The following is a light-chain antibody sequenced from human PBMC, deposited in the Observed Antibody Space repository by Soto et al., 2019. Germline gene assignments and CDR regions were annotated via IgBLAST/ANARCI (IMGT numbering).Light chain of an antibody. CDR2: DAS. CDR3: QRYNSYSPS. V-gene: IGKV1-5*01. Sequence: DIQMTQSPSTLSASVGDRVTITCRASQRISSWVAWYQQKPGKAPKLLIYDASSLESGVPSRFSRRGSGTEFPLTINSLQPHYFATYHCQRYNSYSPSFAQGTKVEIK. J-gene: IGKJ1*01. CDR1: QRISSW.